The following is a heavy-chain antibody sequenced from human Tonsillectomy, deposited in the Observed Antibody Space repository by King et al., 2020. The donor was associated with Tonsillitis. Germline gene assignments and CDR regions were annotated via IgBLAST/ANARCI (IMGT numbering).Heavy chain of an antibody. J-gene: IGHJ4*02. D-gene: IGHD1-26*01. CDR2: MCNTGTT. Sequence: LQLQESGPGVVKPSETLSLTCTVSGGSISTSDQYWAWIRQPPGKGLEWIGYMCNTGTTFYNPSHKSRFTISGGTSANRFSLQLSSVTAADTAVYFCARYVSGSFDFWGQGALVTVSS. CDR3: ARYVSGSFDF. V-gene: IGHV4-39*01. CDR1: GGSISTSDQY.